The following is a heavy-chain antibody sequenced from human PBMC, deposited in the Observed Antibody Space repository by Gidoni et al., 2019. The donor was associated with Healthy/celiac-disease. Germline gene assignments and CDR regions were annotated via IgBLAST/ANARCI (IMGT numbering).Heavy chain of an antibody. CDR1: GGTFSSYA. V-gene: IGHV1-69*01. J-gene: IGHJ6*02. CDR2: IIPIFGTA. CDR3: ARAPDFWSGYYRYYYGMDV. Sequence: QVQSGAEVKKPGSSVKVSCKASGGTFSSYAISWVRQAPGQGLEWMGGIIPIFGTANYAQKFQGRVTITADESTSTAYMELSSLRSEDTAVYYCARAPDFWSGYYRYYYGMDVWGQGTTVTVSS. D-gene: IGHD3-3*01.